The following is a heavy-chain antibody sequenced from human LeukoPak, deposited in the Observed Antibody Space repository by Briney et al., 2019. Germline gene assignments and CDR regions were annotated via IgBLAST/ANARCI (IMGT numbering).Heavy chain of an antibody. J-gene: IGHJ2*01. CDR1: GGSISSYY. Sequence: PSETLSLTSTVSGGSISSYYWSWIRQPPGKGLEWIGYIYYSGSTNYNPSLKSRVTISVDTSKNQFSLKLSSVTAADTAVYYCAREGSGWSRYFDLWGRGTLVTVSS. CDR2: IYYSGST. V-gene: IGHV4-59*01. D-gene: IGHD6-19*01. CDR3: AREGSGWSRYFDL.